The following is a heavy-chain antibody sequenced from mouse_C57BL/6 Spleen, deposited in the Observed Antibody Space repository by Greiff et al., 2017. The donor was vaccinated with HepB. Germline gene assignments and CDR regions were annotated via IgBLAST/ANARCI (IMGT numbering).Heavy chain of an antibody. CDR2: IYPRSGNT. CDR3: ARRDFGSTVVAKITYYAMDY. J-gene: IGHJ4*01. Sequence: QVQLKESGAELARPGASVKLSCKASGYTFTSYGISWVKQRTGQGLEWIGEIYPRSGNTYYNEKFKGKATLTADKSSSTAYMELRSLTSEDSAVYFCARRDFGSTVVAKITYYAMDYRGQGTSVTVSS. D-gene: IGHD1-1*01. V-gene: IGHV1-81*01. CDR1: GYTFTSYG.